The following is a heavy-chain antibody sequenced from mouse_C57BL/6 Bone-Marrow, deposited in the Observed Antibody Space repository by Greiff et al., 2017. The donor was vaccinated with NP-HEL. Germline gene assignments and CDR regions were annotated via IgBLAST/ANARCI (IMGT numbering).Heavy chain of an antibody. V-gene: IGHV5-6*01. Sequence: EVKLMESGGDLVKPGGSLKLSCAASGFTFSSYGMSWVRQTPDKRLEWVATISSGGSYTYYPDSVKGRFTISRDNAKNTLYLQMSSLKSEDTAMYYCARHGGGPAWFAYWGQGTLVTVSA. CDR3: ARHGGGPAWFAY. CDR2: ISSGGSYT. J-gene: IGHJ3*01. CDR1: GFTFSSYG.